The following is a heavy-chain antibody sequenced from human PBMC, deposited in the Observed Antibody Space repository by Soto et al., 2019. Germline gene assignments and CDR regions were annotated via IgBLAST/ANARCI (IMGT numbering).Heavy chain of an antibody. J-gene: IGHJ4*02. CDR3: AKHAGGGYCTKGVGYDY. Sequence: SETLSLTCTVSGCSISSSSYYWGWIRQPPGKGLEWIGSIYYSGSTYYNPSLKSRVTISVDTSKNQFSLKLSSVTAADTAVYYFAKHAGGGYCTKGVGYDYGGQGTLVTVSS. CDR1: GCSISSSSYY. CDR2: IYYSGST. V-gene: IGHV4-39*01. D-gene: IGHD2-8*01.